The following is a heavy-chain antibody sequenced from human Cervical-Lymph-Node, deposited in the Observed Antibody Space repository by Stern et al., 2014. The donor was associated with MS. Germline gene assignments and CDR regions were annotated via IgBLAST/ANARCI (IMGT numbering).Heavy chain of an antibody. V-gene: IGHV1-46*03. Sequence: QVQLMQSGAEVKKPGASVKVSCKASGYTFTSYYMHWVRQAPGQGLEWMGIINDYGGSTSYAQKFQGRVTMTRDTSTSTVYMELSSLRSEDTAVYYCTRALHGCTSTSCYKYIDYWGQGTLVTVSS. D-gene: IGHD2-2*02. CDR2: INDYGGST. CDR3: TRALHGCTSTSCYKYIDY. CDR1: GYTFTSYY. J-gene: IGHJ4*02.